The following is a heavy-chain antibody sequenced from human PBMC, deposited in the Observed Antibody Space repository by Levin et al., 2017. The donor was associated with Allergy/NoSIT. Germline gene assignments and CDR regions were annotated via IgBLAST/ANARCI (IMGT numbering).Heavy chain of an antibody. CDR1: SGSISSSSHY. J-gene: IGHJ6*03. CDR3: ARRNHYYYYMDV. V-gene: IGHV4-39*01. CDR2: IYYSGST. Sequence: TSETLSLTCTVSSGSISSSSHYWGWMRQPPGTGLEWIGSIYYSGSTYYNPSLKSRVTISVDTSKNQFSLKLSSVTAADTAVYYCARRNHYYYYMDVWGKGTTVTVSS.